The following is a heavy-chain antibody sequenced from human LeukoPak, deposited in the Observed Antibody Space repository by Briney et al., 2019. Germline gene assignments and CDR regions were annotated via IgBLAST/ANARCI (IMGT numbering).Heavy chain of an antibody. CDR1: GFTFSGYW. J-gene: IGHJ6*04. D-gene: IGHD3-10*01. V-gene: IGHV3-7*01. CDR3: ARDRGFGQADV. Sequence: GGSLRLSCAASGFTFSGYWMSWLRQAPGKGLGWVANIKQDGGEKYYVYSVKGRFTISRDNAKNSLYLQMNSLRAEDTAVYYCARDRGFGQADVWGKGTTVTVSS. CDR2: IKQDGGEK.